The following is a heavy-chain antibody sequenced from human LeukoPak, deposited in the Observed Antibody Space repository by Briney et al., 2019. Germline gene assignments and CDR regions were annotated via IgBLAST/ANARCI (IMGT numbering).Heavy chain of an antibody. CDR2: IKQDGSEK. V-gene: IGHV3-7*01. CDR3: VARSMVRGVIDDDY. J-gene: IGHJ4*02. D-gene: IGHD3-10*01. CDR1: GFTFSSYW. Sequence: GGSLRLSCAASGFTFSSYWMSWVRQAPGKGLEWVTNIKQDGSEKYYVDSVKGRFTISRDNAKNSLYLQMNSLRAEDTAVYYCVARSMVRGVIDDDYWGQGTLVTVSS.